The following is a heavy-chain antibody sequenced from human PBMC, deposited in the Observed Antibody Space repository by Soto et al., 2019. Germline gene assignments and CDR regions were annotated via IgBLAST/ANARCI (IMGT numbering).Heavy chain of an antibody. CDR1: GGTFSSYT. J-gene: IGHJ5*02. Sequence: GASVKVSCKASGGTFSSYTISWVRQAPGQGLEWTGRIIPILGIANYAQKFQGRVTMTRDTSTSTVYMELSSLRSEDTAVYYCARDLEGEVRGNSPKNWFDPWGQGTLVTVSS. CDR2: IIPILGIA. CDR3: ARDLEGEVRGNSPKNWFDP. V-gene: IGHV1-69*04. D-gene: IGHD3-10*01.